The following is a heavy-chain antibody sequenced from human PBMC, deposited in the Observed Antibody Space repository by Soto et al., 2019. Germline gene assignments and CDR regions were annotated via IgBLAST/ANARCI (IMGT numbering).Heavy chain of an antibody. V-gene: IGHV3-23*01. CDR3: AIVVEDIVVVVAAATYYGMVG. CDR1: GFTFSSYP. D-gene: IGHD2-15*01. Sequence: PGGSLRLSCSASGFTFSSYPMSWVRQAPGKGLEWVSAISGSGGSTYYADYVKGRFTIYRDNYKNTLYLQMNSLRAEDTTVYCCAIVVEDIVVVVAAATYYGMVGLGQGITFTVSS. J-gene: IGHJ6*02. CDR2: ISGSGGST.